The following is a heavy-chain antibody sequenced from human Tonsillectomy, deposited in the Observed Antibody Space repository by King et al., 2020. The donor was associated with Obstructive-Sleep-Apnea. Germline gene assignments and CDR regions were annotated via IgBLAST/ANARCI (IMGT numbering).Heavy chain of an antibody. CDR3: AKGFTGVMGDY. V-gene: IGHV3-23*04. Sequence: QLVQSGGDLVQPGGSLRLSCAASGFMFSSYAMSWVRQAPGKGLQWVSAISGTSGITYYADSVKGRFIISRDNSKDTLFLQIDSLRAEDTAVYYCAKGFTGVMGDYWGQGTLVTVSP. J-gene: IGHJ4*02. D-gene: IGHD3-16*01. CDR1: GFMFSSYA. CDR2: ISGTSGIT.